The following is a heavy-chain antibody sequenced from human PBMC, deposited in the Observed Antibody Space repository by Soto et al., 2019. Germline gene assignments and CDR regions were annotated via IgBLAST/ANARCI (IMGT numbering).Heavy chain of an antibody. V-gene: IGHV3-30*18. CDR1: GFTFSSYG. J-gene: IGHJ4*02. D-gene: IGHD2-2*01. Sequence: PGGSLRLSCAASGFTFSSYGMRWVRQAPGKGLEWVAVISYDGSNKYYADSVKGRFTISRDNSKNTLYLQMNSLRAEDTAVYYCAKALVAVVVSDYWGQGTLVTVSS. CDR3: AKALVAVVVSDY. CDR2: ISYDGSNK.